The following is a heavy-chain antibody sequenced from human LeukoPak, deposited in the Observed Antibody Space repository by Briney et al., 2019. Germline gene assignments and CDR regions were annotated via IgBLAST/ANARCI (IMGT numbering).Heavy chain of an antibody. Sequence: PGRSLRLSCAASGFTFDDYAMHWVRQAPGKGLEWVSGISWNSGSIGYADSVKGRFTISRDNAKNSLYLQMNSLRAEDTALYYCAKDRGYHYGSGSSFDYWGQGTLVTVSS. V-gene: IGHV3-9*01. CDR3: AKDRGYHYGSGSSFDY. D-gene: IGHD3-10*01. J-gene: IGHJ4*02. CDR1: GFTFDDYA. CDR2: ISWNSGSI.